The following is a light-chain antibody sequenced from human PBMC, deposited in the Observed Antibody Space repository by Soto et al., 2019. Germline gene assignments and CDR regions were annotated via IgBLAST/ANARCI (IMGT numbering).Light chain of an antibody. CDR3: SSYTSSSSYV. Sequence: QSALTQPASVSGSPGQSSTISCTGTSSDVGGYNYVSWYQQHPGKAPKLMIYDVSNRPSGVSNRFSGSKSGNTASLTISGLQAEDEADYYCSSYTSSSSYVFGTWTKLTVL. J-gene: IGLJ1*01. CDR1: SSDVGGYNY. CDR2: DVS. V-gene: IGLV2-14*01.